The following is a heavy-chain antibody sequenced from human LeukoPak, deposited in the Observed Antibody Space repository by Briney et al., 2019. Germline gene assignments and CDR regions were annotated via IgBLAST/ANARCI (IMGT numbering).Heavy chain of an antibody. CDR2: IIPILGIA. V-gene: IGHV1-69*04. Sequence: SVKVSCKASGGTFSSYAISWVRQAPGQGLEWMGRIIPILGIANYALKFQGRVTITADKSTSTAYMELSSLRSEDTAVYYCARGCSSTSCYYYYGMDVWGQGTTVTVSS. J-gene: IGHJ6*02. D-gene: IGHD2-2*01. CDR1: GGTFSSYA. CDR3: ARGCSSTSCYYYYGMDV.